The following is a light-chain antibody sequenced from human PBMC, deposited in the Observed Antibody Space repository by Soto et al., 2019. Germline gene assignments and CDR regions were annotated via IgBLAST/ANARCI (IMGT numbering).Light chain of an antibody. CDR1: QSIVRW. CDR2: DAS. J-gene: IGKJ1*01. Sequence: DIQMTQSPSTLTASVEDRVTITCRASQSIVRWLAWYQQKPGKAPNLLIYDASTLKSGVPSRFSGSGSGTEFTLTISSLQPDDFAAYYCQQYDTYPWTFGQGTNVEIK. V-gene: IGKV1-5*01. CDR3: QQYDTYPWT.